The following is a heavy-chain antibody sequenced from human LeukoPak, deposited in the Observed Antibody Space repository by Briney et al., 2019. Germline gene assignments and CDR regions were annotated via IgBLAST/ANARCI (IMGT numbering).Heavy chain of an antibody. D-gene: IGHD6-19*01. CDR1: GFTFNSYG. CDR3: GKGSSTSGCPDY. J-gene: IGHJ4*02. CDR2: IRYDGSIK. Sequence: GWSLRLSCAASGFTFNSYGMHWVRQAPGKGLDWVAFIRYDGSIKHYADSVKGRFTISRDNSKNTVSLQMNSLRPEDTAVYYCGKGSSTSGCPDYWGQGTLVTVSS. V-gene: IGHV3-30*02.